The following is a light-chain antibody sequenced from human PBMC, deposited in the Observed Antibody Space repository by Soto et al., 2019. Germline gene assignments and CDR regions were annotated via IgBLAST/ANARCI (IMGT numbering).Light chain of an antibody. Sequence: QSVLTQPASVSGSPGQSITISCTGTSSNVGGYDYVSWYQQHPGKAPKLMIYDVSNRPSGVSNRFSGSKSGNTASLTISGLQAEDEADYYCSSYTSSSTLGMVFGGGTQLTVL. CDR2: DVS. V-gene: IGLV2-14*01. J-gene: IGLJ2*01. CDR1: SSNVGGYDY. CDR3: SSYTSSSTLGMV.